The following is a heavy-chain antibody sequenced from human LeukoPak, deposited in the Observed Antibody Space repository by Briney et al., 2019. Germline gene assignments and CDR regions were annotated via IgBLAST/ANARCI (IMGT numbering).Heavy chain of an antibody. CDR3: ARGTLF. V-gene: IGHV3-48*03. D-gene: IGHD1-14*01. J-gene: IGHJ4*02. Sequence: GGSLRLSCAASGFSFSNYEMNWVRQAPGKGLEWISYISSSGDTIFYADSVKGRFTISRDNAKNSLYLQMNSLRAEDTAIYYCARGTLFWGQGTLVTVSS. CDR1: GFSFSNYE. CDR2: ISSSGDTI.